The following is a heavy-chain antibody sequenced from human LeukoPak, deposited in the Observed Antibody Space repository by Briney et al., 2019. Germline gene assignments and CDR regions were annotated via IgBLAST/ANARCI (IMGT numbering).Heavy chain of an antibody. CDR2: INPNSGGT. D-gene: IGHD6-19*01. J-gene: IGHJ4*02. Sequence: GASVTVSCKASGYTFSDYYIHWVRQAPGQGLEWMGWINPNSGGTNYAQKFQGRVTMTRDTSISTAYMELSRLRSDDTAVYYCARDRGGGWYVDYWGQGTLVTVSS. CDR1: GYTFSDYY. CDR3: ARDRGGGWYVDY. V-gene: IGHV1-2*02.